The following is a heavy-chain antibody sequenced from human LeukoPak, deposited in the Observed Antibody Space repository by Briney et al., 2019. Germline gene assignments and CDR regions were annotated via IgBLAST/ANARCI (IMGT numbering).Heavy chain of an antibody. CDR1: GFTFSSYA. Sequence: GGSLRLFCAASGFTFSSYAMSWVRQAPGKGLEWVSAISGSGGSTYYADSVKGRFTISRDNSKNTLYLQMNSLRAEDTAVYYCATVGIQLWPKSSYYYGMDVWGQGTTVTVSS. J-gene: IGHJ6*02. CDR3: ATVGIQLWPKSSYYYGMDV. D-gene: IGHD5-18*01. CDR2: ISGSGGST. V-gene: IGHV3-23*01.